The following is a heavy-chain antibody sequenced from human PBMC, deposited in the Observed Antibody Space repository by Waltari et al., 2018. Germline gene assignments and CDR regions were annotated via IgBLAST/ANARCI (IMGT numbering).Heavy chain of an antibody. V-gene: IGHV1-69*14. CDR1: GGTFSSYA. CDR2: RIPTVVTA. Sequence: QVQLVQSGAEVKKRGSSVKVSCKASGGTFSSYAISWVRQAPGQGLEGMGGRIPTVVTATSPRKFQDRITITAEKSTGTADMDLSSLRSEDTAVYYCAEVYCSSTSCYAKGWFDPWGQGTLVTVSS. D-gene: IGHD2-2*01. J-gene: IGHJ5*02. CDR3: AEVYCSSTSCYAKGWFDP.